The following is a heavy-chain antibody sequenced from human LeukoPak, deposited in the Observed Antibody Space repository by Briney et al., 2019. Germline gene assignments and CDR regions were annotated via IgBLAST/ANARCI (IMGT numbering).Heavy chain of an antibody. V-gene: IGHV3-7*01. Sequence: PGGSLRLSCAASGFTFSSYWMSWVRQAPGKGLEWVANIKQDGSEKYYVDSVKGRFTISRDNAKNSLYLQMNSLRAEDTAVYYCARDVSGDYVPFFDYWGQGTLVTVSS. CDR2: IKQDGSEK. CDR1: GFTFSSYW. J-gene: IGHJ4*02. CDR3: ARDVSGDYVPFFDY. D-gene: IGHD4-17*01.